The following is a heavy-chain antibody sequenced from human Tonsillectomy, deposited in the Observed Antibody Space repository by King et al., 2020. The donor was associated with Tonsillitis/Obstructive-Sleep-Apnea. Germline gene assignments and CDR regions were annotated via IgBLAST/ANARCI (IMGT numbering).Heavy chain of an antibody. D-gene: IGHD3-16*01. CDR1: GGSISSGDYY. CDR2: IYHSGAT. V-gene: IGHV4-31*03. CDR3: AGKQLIPSRPGDLYLDV. Sequence: QLQESGPGLVKPSQTLSLTCTVSGGSISSGDYYWNWIRQHPGKALEWIGYIYHSGATYSNPSLHSRVTISVDTSNNHFSLKLSSVTAADTAVYYCAGKQLIPSRPGDLYLDVWGKGTTVTVSS. J-gene: IGHJ6*03.